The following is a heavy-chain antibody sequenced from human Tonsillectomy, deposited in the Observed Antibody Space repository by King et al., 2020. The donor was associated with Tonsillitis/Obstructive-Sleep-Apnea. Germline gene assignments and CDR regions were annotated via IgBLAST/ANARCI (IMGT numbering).Heavy chain of an antibody. D-gene: IGHD2-8*02. V-gene: IGHV3-43*01. Sequence: VQLVESGGVVVQPGGSLRLSCAASGFTFDDYTMHWVRQAPGKGLEWVSLISWDGGSTYYADSVKGRFTISRDNSKNSLYLQMNSLRTEDTALYYCAKAKMVYCTGGVCSSFDYWGQGTLVTVSS. J-gene: IGHJ4*02. CDR1: GFTFDDYT. CDR3: AKAKMVYCTGGVCSSFDY. CDR2: ISWDGGST.